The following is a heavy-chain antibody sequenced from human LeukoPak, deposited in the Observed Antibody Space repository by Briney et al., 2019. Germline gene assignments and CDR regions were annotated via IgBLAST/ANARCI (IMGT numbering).Heavy chain of an antibody. J-gene: IGHJ3*02. V-gene: IGHV1-46*01. Sequence: GASVKVSCKASGYTCTNYYVHWVRQAPGQGLEWMGIINPSGGSTTHAQKFQGRVTMTRDTPTSAVYMELSSLRSEDTAVYYCARHRDDAFDIWGQGTVVTVSS. CDR1: GYTCTNYY. CDR2: INPSGGST. CDR3: ARHRDDAFDI.